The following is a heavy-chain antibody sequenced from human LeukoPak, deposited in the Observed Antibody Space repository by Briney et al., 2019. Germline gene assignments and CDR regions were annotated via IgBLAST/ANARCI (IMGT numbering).Heavy chain of an antibody. D-gene: IGHD3-22*01. CDR3: ARDRYYYDSSGYYYIDY. Sequence: KPSETLSLTCTVSGGSISSGSYYWSWIRQPAGKGLEWIGRIHTSGSTNYNPSLKSRVTMSGDTSKNQFSLKLSSVTAADTAVYYCARDRYYYDSSGYYYIDYWGQGTLVTVSS. CDR2: IHTSGST. J-gene: IGHJ4*02. V-gene: IGHV4-61*02. CDR1: GGSISSGSYY.